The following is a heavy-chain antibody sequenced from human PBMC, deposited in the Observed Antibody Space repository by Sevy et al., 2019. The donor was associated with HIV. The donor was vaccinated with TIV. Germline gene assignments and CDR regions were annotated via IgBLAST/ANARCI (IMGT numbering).Heavy chain of an antibody. CDR1: GFTFSSYN. V-gene: IGHV3-21*01. Sequence: GGSLRLSCAASGFTFSSYNMNWVRQAPGKGLEWVSSISNSGSYIYYVGSVKGRFTISRDNAKNSLYLQMNSLRAEDTAVYYCAKAEGVPPNWFDPWGQGTLVTVSS. CDR3: AKAEGVPPNWFDP. D-gene: IGHD1-1*01. J-gene: IGHJ5*02. CDR2: ISNSGSYI.